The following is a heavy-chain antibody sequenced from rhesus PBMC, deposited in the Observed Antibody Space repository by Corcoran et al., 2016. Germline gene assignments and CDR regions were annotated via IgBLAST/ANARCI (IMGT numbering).Heavy chain of an antibody. J-gene: IGHJ4*01. CDR3: TLKYGGY. Sequence: EVQLVESGGGLVQPGGSRSLSCAAAVFTFSSYGLSWSRHAPGSGLEWVSSSSCASNYIYYADSVKDRFTISRDNAKNSLSLHMNSLRAEDTAVYYCTLKYGGYWCQGVLVTVSS. CDR1: VFTFSSYG. CDR2: SSCASNYI. D-gene: IGHD1-44*01. V-gene: IGHV3-136*01.